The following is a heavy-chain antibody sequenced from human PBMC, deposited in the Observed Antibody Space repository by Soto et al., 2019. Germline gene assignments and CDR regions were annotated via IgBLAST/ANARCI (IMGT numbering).Heavy chain of an antibody. CDR2: INHSGST. CDR3: ARGWQPRGYYYYGMDV. D-gene: IGHD3-10*01. Sequence: QVQLQQWGAGLLKPSETLSLTCAVYGGSFSGYYWSWIRQPPGKGLEWIGEINHSGSTNYNPSLKRRVTISVDTSKNQFALKLSSVTGADTAVYYCARGWQPRGYYYYGMDVWGQGTTVTVSS. J-gene: IGHJ6*02. V-gene: IGHV4-34*01. CDR1: GGSFSGYY.